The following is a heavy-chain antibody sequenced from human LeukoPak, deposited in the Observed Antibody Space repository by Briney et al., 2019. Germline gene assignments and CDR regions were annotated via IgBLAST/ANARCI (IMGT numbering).Heavy chain of an antibody. V-gene: IGHV1-46*01. Sequence: ASVKVSCKASGYTFTSYYMHWVRQAPGQGLEWMGIINPSGGSTSYAQKFQGRVTMTRDTSTSTVYMELSSLRSEDTAVYYCARDTIIAARPVLNWFDPWGQGTLVTVPS. CDR3: ARDTIIAARPVLNWFDP. CDR1: GYTFTSYY. CDR2: INPSGGST. D-gene: IGHD6-6*01. J-gene: IGHJ5*02.